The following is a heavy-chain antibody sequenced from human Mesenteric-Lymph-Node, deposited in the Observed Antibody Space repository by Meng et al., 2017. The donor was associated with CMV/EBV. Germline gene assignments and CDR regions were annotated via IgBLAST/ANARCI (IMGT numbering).Heavy chain of an antibody. CDR1: GDSITRGGYY. CDR3: ARYTVVRPFDS. CDR2: ISNSGST. V-gene: IGHV4-31*03. D-gene: IGHD4-11*01. J-gene: IGHJ4*02. Sequence: TCTVSGDSITRGGYYWSWIRQHPGKGLEWIGYISNSGSTYYNPSLKSRLTISVDTSKSQFTLKVTSMTASDTAVYFCARYTVVRPFDSWGQGTLVTVSS.